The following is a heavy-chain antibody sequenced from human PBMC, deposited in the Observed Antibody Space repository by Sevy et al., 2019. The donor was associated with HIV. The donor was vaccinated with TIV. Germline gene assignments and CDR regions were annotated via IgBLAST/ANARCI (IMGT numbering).Heavy chain of an antibody. CDR2: ISWTGDIL. Sequence: GGSLRLSCTASGFTFDDYAMHWVRQAPGKGLEWVSGISWTGDILGYADSVKGRFTTSRDNSTNCLYLQMNSLRVEDTALYYCAKARVGGGFGAGMFDYWGQGTLVTVSS. CDR3: AKARVGGGFGAGMFDY. J-gene: IGHJ4*02. V-gene: IGHV3-9*01. CDR1: GFTFDDYA. D-gene: IGHD3-10*01.